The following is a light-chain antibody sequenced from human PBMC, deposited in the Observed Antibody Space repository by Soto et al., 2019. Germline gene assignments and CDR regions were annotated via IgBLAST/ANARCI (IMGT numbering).Light chain of an antibody. CDR3: QQYSNLIT. Sequence: DIQMTQSPSSLSASLGDRVSMSFQASQDVSNYLNWYQQKLGKAPKLLIYDASNLETGVPSRFSGSGSGTYFSFTISSLQPEDFATYYCQQYSNLITFGQGTRLEIK. CDR1: QDVSNY. J-gene: IGKJ5*01. CDR2: DAS. V-gene: IGKV1-33*01.